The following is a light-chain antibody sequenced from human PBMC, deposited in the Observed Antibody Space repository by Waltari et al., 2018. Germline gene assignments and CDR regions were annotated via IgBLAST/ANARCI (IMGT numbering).Light chain of an antibody. Sequence: DIQMTKPPAALSASAGDSTTITCRASQSISNYLNWYQQKQGKAPKLLVYVASRLQSGVPSRFSCSGSATDFPLTISHLQPEDFATYYCLQSSSTPFFGQGTKLQS. J-gene: IGKJ2*01. CDR3: LQSSSTPF. CDR2: VAS. CDR1: QSISNY. V-gene: IGKV1-39*01.